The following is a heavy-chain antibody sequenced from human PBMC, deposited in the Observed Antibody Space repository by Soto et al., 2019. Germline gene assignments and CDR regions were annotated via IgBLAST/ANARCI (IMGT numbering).Heavy chain of an antibody. CDR2: IIPVVGVP. CDR3: ARLYDSSGSDAFDV. J-gene: IGHJ3*01. CDR1: GGTFSWNS. V-gene: IGHV1-69*02. D-gene: IGHD3-22*01. Sequence: SVKVSCKATGGTFSWNSISWVRQAPGQGLEWMGRIIPVVGVPTSAQKFQGRVTISADKSTSTAYMELGSLRSDDTAVYYCARLYDSSGSDAFDVWGQGTRVTVS.